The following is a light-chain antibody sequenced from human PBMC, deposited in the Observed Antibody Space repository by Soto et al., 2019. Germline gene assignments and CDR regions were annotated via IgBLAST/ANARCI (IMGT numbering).Light chain of an antibody. Sequence: IQVTQSPSSLSASVGDRVTITCRASQSIGRYLNWYQQKPGQAPQLLVYGASSLRSGLPSRFSASGSGTDFTLTINSLQPEDFANYYCQQSSTTPHTFGQGTKLEIK. J-gene: IGKJ2*01. CDR1: QSIGRY. V-gene: IGKV1-39*01. CDR3: QQSSTTPHT. CDR2: GAS.